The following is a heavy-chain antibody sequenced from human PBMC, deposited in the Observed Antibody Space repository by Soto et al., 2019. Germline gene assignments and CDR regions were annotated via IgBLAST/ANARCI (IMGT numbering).Heavy chain of an antibody. CDR3: ARRYCSSTSCYRMVWFDP. D-gene: IGHD2-2*01. Sequence: QVQLVQSGAEVKKPGASVKVSCKASGYTFTSYDINWVRQATGQGLEWMGWVNPNSGNTGYAQKFQGRVTMTRNTSISTAYMELSSLRSEDTAVYYCARRYCSSTSCYRMVWFDPWGQGTLVTVSS. CDR2: VNPNSGNT. V-gene: IGHV1-8*01. CDR1: GYTFTSYD. J-gene: IGHJ5*02.